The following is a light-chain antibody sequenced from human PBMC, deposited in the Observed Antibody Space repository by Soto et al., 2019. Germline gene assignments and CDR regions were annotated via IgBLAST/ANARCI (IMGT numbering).Light chain of an antibody. V-gene: IGKV2-30*02. CDR3: LQATHWPHT. J-gene: IGKJ2*01. CDR1: RSLVHSDGNIY. CDR2: QVS. Sequence: DVVLTQSPLSLSVTLGQPASISCGSSRSLVHSDGNIYLIWFQQRPGQSPRRLIYQVSNLDSGVPDRFSGSGSVTDFTLKISRVEAEDVGVYYCLQATHWPHTFGQGTKVDIK.